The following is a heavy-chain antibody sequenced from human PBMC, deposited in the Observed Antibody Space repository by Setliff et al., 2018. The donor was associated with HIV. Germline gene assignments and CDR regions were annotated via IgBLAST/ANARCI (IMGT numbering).Heavy chain of an antibody. J-gene: IGHJ1*01. V-gene: IGHV5-51*01. Sequence: PGESLKISCKGSRYSFSTYWIGWVRQMPGKGLEWMGIIYPGDSDTIYRPSFQGQVTISADKSISTAYLRWSSLKASDTAMYYCATSDYGGNSGHFQLWGQGTLVTVSS. D-gene: IGHD4-17*01. CDR3: ATSDYGGNSGHFQL. CDR1: RYSFSTYW. CDR2: IYPGDSDT.